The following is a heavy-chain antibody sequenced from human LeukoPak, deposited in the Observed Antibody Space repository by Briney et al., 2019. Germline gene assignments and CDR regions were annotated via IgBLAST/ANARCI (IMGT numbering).Heavy chain of an antibody. J-gene: IGHJ3*02. CDR1: GFTFSSYA. D-gene: IGHD2-15*01. CDR2: ISGSGGTT. Sequence: GGSLRLSCAASGFTFSSYAMSWVRQGPGKGLEWVSAISGSGGTTYYADSMKGRFTISKDNSKNTLYLQMNSLRAEDTAVYYCAKDLWSATGAFDIWGQGTMVTVSS. CDR3: AKDLWSATGAFDI. V-gene: IGHV3-23*01.